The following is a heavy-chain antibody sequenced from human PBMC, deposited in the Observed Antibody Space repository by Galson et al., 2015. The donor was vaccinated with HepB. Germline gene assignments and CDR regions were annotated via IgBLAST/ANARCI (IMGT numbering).Heavy chain of an antibody. D-gene: IGHD6-6*01. CDR1: GFTFSSHS. V-gene: IGHV3-48*02. CDR2: INSGSSAI. CDR3: ARSARRDLDF. Sequence: LRLSCAASGFTFSSHSMNWVRQAPGKGLEWVSYINSGSSAIYYADSVRGRFTISRDNARNSLYLQMNSLRDEDTAVYYCARSARRDLDFWGQGTPVTVSS. J-gene: IGHJ4*02.